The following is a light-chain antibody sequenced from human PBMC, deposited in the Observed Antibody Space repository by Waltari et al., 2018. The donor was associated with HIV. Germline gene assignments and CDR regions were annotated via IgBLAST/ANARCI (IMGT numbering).Light chain of an antibody. J-gene: IGLJ3*02. CDR3: CSYADDYTWV. CDR1: SSEVGDYNN. CDR2: DVN. Sequence: SPLPPPRSVPGSPGHSVTIPCPRTSSEVGDYNNFCWYQQHPATAPKLIIFDVNKRPSVVPDRFSGSKSGNTASLTIAGLQAEDDADYYWCSYADDYTWVFGGGTKLTVL. V-gene: IGLV2-11*01.